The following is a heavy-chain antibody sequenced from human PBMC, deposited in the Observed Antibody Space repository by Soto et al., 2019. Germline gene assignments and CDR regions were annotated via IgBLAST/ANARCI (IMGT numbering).Heavy chain of an antibody. V-gene: IGHV3-64*01. CDR2: ISSNGGST. J-gene: IGHJ6*02. D-gene: IGHD5-12*01. CDR3: ARGIVATYGMDV. Sequence: EVQLVDSGGGLVQPGGSLRLSCAASGFTFSSYAMHWVRQAPGKGLEYVSAISSNGGSTYYANSVKGRFTISRDNSKNTLYLQMGSLRAEDMAVYYCARGIVATYGMDVWGQGTTVTVSS. CDR1: GFTFSSYA.